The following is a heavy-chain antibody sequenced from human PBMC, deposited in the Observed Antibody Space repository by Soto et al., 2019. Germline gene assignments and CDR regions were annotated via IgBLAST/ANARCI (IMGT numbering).Heavy chain of an antibody. V-gene: IGHV4-31*03. CDR2: ISNSGRT. D-gene: IGHD3-16*01. J-gene: IGHJ5*02. CDR1: GDSISRGAXX. Sequence: QVQLQESGPGLVKPSQTLSLTCTVSGDSISRGAXXWTWIRQHPGKGLEWIGYISNSGRTYYNPSLKSRLXXXXXXXXXXXXXXXXXXXXXXXXXXXCXXXRQXYDCELDPWGQGTLVTVSS. CDR3: CXXXRQXYDCELDP.